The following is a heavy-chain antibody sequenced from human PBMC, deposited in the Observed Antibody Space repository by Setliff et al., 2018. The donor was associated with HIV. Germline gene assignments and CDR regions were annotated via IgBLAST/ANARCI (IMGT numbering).Heavy chain of an antibody. D-gene: IGHD6-13*01. CDR3: ATAQGMATANFDY. J-gene: IGHJ4*02. CDR1: GVTFNTYA. CDR2: IFAFLNIP. V-gene: IGHV1-69*10. Sequence: ASVKVSCKTSGVTFNTYAFSWVRQAPGQGLEWMGDIFAFLNIPNYAQKFQGRVTITADKPTSTAYMELTGLRSEDTAIYYCATAQGMATANFDYWGQGTLVTVSS.